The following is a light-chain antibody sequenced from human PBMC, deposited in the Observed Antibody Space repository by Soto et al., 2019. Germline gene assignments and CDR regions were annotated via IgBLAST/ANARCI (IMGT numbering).Light chain of an antibody. V-gene: IGKV1-39*01. CDR3: HQSYSTPQMYT. CDR2: AAS. CDR1: QSISSY. J-gene: IGKJ2*01. Sequence: DIQMTQSPSSLSASVGDRVTITCRARQSISSYLTWYQQKPWKAPKLLIYAASSLQSGVPSRFNGSGPGTDFTLPISSLQPEDFATYYCHQSYSTPQMYTVRQGTKLEIK.